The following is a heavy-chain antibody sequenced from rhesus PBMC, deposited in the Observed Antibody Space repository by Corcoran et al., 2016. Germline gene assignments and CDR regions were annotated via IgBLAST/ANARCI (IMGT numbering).Heavy chain of an antibody. Sequence: QVQLQESGPGVVKPSETLSPTCAVSGGSISSGYDWSWIRQPPGKGLEWIGYIYGSSGSTNYNPSLKNRVTISKDASKNQFSLKLSSVTAADTAVYYCARGTYYYDSGYSDYWGQGVLVTVSS. V-gene: IGHV4-76*01. CDR3: ARGTYYYDSGYSDY. D-gene: IGHD3-28*01. J-gene: IGHJ4*01. CDR2: IYGSSGST. CDR1: GGSISSGYD.